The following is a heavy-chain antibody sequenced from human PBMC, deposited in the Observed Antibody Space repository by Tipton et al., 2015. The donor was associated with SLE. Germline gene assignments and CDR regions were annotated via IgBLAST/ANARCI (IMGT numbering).Heavy chain of an antibody. Sequence: TLSLTCAVYGGSFSGYYWSWIRQPPGKGLEWIGEINHSGSTNYNPSLKSRVTISVDTSKNQFSLKLSSVTAADTAVYYCARGRRGGSSYNWFDPWGQGTLVTVSS. D-gene: IGHD2-15*01. CDR2: INHSGST. CDR1: GGSFSGYY. J-gene: IGHJ5*02. V-gene: IGHV4-34*01. CDR3: ARGRRGGSSYNWFDP.